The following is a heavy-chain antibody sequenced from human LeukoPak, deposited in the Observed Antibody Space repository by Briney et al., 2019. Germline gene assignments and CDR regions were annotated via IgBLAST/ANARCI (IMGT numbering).Heavy chain of an antibody. V-gene: IGHV4-30-2*01. J-gene: IGHJ5*02. CDR1: GGSISSGGYS. D-gene: IGHD6-13*01. CDR2: IYHSGST. CDR3: AREGIAAAGTRNWFDP. Sequence: SETLSFTCAVSGGSISSGGYSWSWIRQPPGKGLEWIGYIYHSGSTYYNPSLKSRVTISVDRSKNQFSLQLSSVTAADTAVYYCAREGIAAAGTRNWFDPWGQGTLVTVSS.